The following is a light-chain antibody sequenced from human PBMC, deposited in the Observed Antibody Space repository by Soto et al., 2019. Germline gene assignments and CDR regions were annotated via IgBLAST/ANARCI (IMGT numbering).Light chain of an antibody. CDR2: RAS. V-gene: IGKV3-15*01. CDR1: QSISSN. CDR3: HQYENWPQT. Sequence: EIVMTQSPATLSVSPGERATLSCRASQSISSNLAWYQQKLGQAPRLLIYRASTRATSIPARFSGSGSGTEFTLTISSLQSEDFALYYCHQYENWPQTFGQGTKVEI. J-gene: IGKJ1*01.